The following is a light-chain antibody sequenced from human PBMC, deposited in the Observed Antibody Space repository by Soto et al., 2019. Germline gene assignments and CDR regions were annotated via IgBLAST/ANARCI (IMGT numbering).Light chain of an antibody. V-gene: IGKV1-39*01. J-gene: IGKJ2*01. Sequence: DLQMTQSPSSLSASVGDRVTITCRASQSISSYLNWYQQKPGKAPKLLIYAASSLQSGVPSRFSGSGSGTDFTLTISSLHPEDFATYYCQQRYSTPTFGQGTKLEIK. CDR2: AAS. CDR3: QQRYSTPT. CDR1: QSISSY.